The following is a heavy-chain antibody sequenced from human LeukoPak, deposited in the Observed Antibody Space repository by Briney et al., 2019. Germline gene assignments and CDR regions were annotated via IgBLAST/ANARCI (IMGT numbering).Heavy chain of an antibody. CDR2: ISSSSNHI. CDR3: ARDLGTQMCYFDH. V-gene: IGHV3-21*01. Sequence: YPGGSLRLSCEASGLTFRSYGMSWARQAPGKGLQWVSSISSSSNHIHHADSVKGRFTISRDNAKNSLYLQMNSLRAEDTAVYYCARDLGTQMCYFDHWGQGTLVTVSS. D-gene: IGHD1-14*01. J-gene: IGHJ4*02. CDR1: GLTFRSYG.